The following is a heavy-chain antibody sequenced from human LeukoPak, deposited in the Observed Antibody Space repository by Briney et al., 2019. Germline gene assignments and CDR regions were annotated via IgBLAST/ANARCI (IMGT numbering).Heavy chain of an antibody. J-gene: IGHJ4*02. D-gene: IGHD3-22*01. CDR2: INHSGST. V-gene: IGHV4-34*01. Sequence: SETLSLTCAVYGGSFSGYYWSWIRQPPGKGLEWIGEINHSGSTNYNPSLKRRVTISVDTSKNQFSLKLSSVTAADTAVYYCARGPEDLDSSGSPIDYWGQGTLVTVSS. CDR1: GGSFSGYY. CDR3: ARGPEDLDSSGSPIDY.